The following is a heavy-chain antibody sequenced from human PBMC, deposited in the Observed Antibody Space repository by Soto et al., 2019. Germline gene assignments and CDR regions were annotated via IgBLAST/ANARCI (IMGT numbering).Heavy chain of an antibody. D-gene: IGHD6-19*01. V-gene: IGHV3-30*18. CDR3: AKGGTVAGTNDFDY. Sequence: VGSLRLSCAASGFTFSSYGMHWVRQAPGKGLEWVAVISYDGSNKYYADSVKGRFTISRDNSKNTLYLQMNSLRAEDTAVYYCAKGGTVAGTNDFDYWGQGTLVTVSS. CDR2: ISYDGSNK. J-gene: IGHJ4*02. CDR1: GFTFSSYG.